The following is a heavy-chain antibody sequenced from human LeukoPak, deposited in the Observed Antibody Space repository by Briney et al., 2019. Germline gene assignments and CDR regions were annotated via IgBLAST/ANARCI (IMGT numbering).Heavy chain of an antibody. J-gene: IGHJ4*02. D-gene: IGHD3-3*01. V-gene: IGHV1-46*01. CDR3: ARSTLTIFGVVTRFDY. Sequence: GASVKVSCKASGYTFTSYYMHWVRQAPGQGLEWMGIINPSGGSTSYAQKFQGRVTMTRDMPTSTVYMELSSLRSEDTAVYYCARSTLTIFGVVTRFDYWGQGTLGTVSS. CDR2: INPSGGST. CDR1: GYTFTSYY.